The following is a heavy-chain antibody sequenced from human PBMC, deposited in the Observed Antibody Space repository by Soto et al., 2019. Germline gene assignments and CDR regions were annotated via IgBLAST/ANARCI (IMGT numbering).Heavy chain of an antibody. V-gene: IGHV4-39*01. CDR2: IYYSGST. J-gene: IGHJ1*01. CDR3: ARRFEYFHH. CDR1: GGSITSSSHY. Sequence: LLESGPGLVKPSETLSLTCTVSGGSITSSSHYWGWIRQPPGKGLEWIGSIYYSGSTYYNPSLKSRVTISVDTSKNQFSLKLSSVTAADTAVYYCARRFEYFHHWGQGTLVTVSS.